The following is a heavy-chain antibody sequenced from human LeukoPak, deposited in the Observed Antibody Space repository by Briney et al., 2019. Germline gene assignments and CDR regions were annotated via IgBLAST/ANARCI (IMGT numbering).Heavy chain of an antibody. CDR2: ISAYNGNT. CDR3: ASLAGGRDGYKSAFDI. Sequence: ASVKVSCKASGYTFTSYGISWVRQAPGQGLEWMGWISAYNGNTNCAQKLQGRVTMTTDTSTSTAYMELRSLRSDDTAVYYCASLAGGRDGYKSAFDIWGQGTMVTVSS. J-gene: IGHJ3*02. V-gene: IGHV1-18*01. D-gene: IGHD5-24*01. CDR1: GYTFTSYG.